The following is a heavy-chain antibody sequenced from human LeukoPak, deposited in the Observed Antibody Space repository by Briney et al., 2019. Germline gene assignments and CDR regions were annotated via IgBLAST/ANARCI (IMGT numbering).Heavy chain of an antibody. D-gene: IGHD6-6*01. J-gene: IGHJ4*02. CDR2: INTDGSST. CDR3: AKDLEYSSSFFDY. Sequence: GGSLRLSCAASGFTFSSYWMHWVRQAPGKGQVWVSRINTDGSSTSYADSVKGRFTISRDNAKNTLYLQMNSLRAEDTAVYYCAKDLEYSSSFFDYWGQGTLVTVSS. V-gene: IGHV3-74*01. CDR1: GFTFSSYW.